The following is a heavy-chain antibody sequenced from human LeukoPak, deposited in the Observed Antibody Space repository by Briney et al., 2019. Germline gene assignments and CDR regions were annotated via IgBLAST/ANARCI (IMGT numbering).Heavy chain of an antibody. J-gene: IGHJ4*02. CDR2: MYYSGST. CDR3: ATYTNRLHY. CDR1: GGSISGSY. Sequence: PSETLSLTCTVSGGSISGSYWYWIRQPPGKGLEWIGNMYYSGSTNYNPSLKSRVTMSVDTSKNQFSLNLRSVTAADTAVYYCATYTNRLHYWGQGILVTVSS. V-gene: IGHV4-59*01. D-gene: IGHD2-8*01.